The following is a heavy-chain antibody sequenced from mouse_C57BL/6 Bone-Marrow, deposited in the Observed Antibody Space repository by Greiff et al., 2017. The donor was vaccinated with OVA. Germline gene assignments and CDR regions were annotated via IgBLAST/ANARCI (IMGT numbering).Heavy chain of an antibody. V-gene: IGHV1-19*01. CDR2: INPYNGGT. CDR3: ASLLYPWFAY. Sequence: EVQGVESGPVLVKPGASVKMSCKASGYTFTDYYMNWVKQSHGKSLEWIGVINPYNGGTSYNQKFKGKATLTVDKSSSTAYMELNSLTSEDSAVYYCASLLYPWFAYWGQGTLVTVSA. CDR1: GYTFTDYY. D-gene: IGHD2-12*01. J-gene: IGHJ3*01.